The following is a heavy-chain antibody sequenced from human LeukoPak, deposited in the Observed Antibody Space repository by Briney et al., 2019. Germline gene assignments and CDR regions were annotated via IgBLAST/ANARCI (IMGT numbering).Heavy chain of an antibody. Sequence: GGSLRLSCAASGFTFSSYAMSWVRQAPGKGLEWVSSISSSSSYIYYADSVKGRFTISRDNAKDSLYLQMNSLRAEDTAVYYCARAVDDGDYFDYWGQGTLVTVSS. CDR3: ARAVDDGDYFDY. CDR1: GFTFSSYA. J-gene: IGHJ4*02. CDR2: ISSSSSYI. D-gene: IGHD5-12*01. V-gene: IGHV3-21*01.